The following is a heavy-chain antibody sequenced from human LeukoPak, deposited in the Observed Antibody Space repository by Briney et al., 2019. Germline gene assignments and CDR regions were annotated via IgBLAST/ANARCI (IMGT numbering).Heavy chain of an antibody. D-gene: IGHD6-6*01. CDR3: ARDKGTSYLSSFDY. Sequence: GGSLRLSCAASGFTFSSYSMNWVRQAPGKGLEWVSYISSSSSSTIYYADSVKGRFTISRDNAKNSLYLQMNSLRAEDTAVYYCARDKGTSYLSSFDYWGQGTLVTVSS. J-gene: IGHJ4*02. V-gene: IGHV3-48*01. CDR2: ISSSSSSTI. CDR1: GFTFSSYS.